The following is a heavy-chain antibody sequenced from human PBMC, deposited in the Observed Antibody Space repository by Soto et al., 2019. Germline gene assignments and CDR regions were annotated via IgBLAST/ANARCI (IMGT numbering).Heavy chain of an antibody. Sequence: SETLSLTCIVSGDSVTSVSYYWTWLRQPPGKGLEWIGYISYTGRTKYNPSLQSRVTISVDTSKNDFSLNLSSVTAADTAVYFCAREWGLLPYYVMNVWGHGTAVTVSS. J-gene: IGHJ6*02. CDR2: ISYTGRT. V-gene: IGHV4-61*03. CDR1: GDSVTSVSYY. CDR3: AREWGLLPYYVMNV. D-gene: IGHD7-27*01.